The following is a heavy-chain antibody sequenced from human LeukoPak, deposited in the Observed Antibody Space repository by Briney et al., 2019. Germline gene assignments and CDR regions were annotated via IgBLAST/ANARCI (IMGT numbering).Heavy chain of an antibody. J-gene: IGHJ5*02. CDR3: ARLLQTRWDCGGDCFSNRFDP. D-gene: IGHD2-21*02. V-gene: IGHV1-18*01. CDR2: ISAYNGNT. Sequence: GASVKVSCKASGYTFTSYGISWVRQAPGQGLEWMGWISAYNGNTNYAQKLQGRVTMTTDTSTSTAYMELRSLRSDDTAVYYCARLLQTRWDCGGDCFSNRFDPWGQGTLVTVSS. CDR1: GYTFTSYG.